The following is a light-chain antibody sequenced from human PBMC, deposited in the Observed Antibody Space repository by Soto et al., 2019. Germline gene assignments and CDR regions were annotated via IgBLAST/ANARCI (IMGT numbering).Light chain of an antibody. J-gene: IGKJ1*01. CDR1: RSISDW. Sequence: DIQMPQSPSSLSPSVGDRVTITCLASRSISDWLAWYQQKPGKAPELLIFDASNLKSGVSSRFSGSGSGTEFTLTISRLQPDDVATYYCLQYSSHSWTFGQGTKVDIK. V-gene: IGKV1-5*01. CDR2: DAS. CDR3: LQYSSHSWT.